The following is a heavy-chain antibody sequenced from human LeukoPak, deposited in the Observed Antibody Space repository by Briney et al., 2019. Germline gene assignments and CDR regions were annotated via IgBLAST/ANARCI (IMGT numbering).Heavy chain of an antibody. V-gene: IGHV4-59*11. CDR3: AAGDWTTWNFDY. CDR2: IYYSGST. CDR1: GGSISSHY. Sequence: SETLSLTCTVSGGSISSHYWSWIRQPPGKGLEWIGYIYYSGSTNYNPSLKSRVTISVDTSKNQFSLKLSSVTAAETAVYYCAAGDWTTWNFDYWGQGTLVTVSS. J-gene: IGHJ4*02. D-gene: IGHD3/OR15-3a*01.